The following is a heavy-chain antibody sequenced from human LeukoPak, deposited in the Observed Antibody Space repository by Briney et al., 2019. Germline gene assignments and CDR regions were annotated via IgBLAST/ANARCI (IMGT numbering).Heavy chain of an antibody. J-gene: IGHJ4*02. V-gene: IGHV3-30*03. CDR1: GFIFSSYP. CDR3: ARDPSDSSAVYADY. CDR2: ISYDGSNK. Sequence: GGSLRLSFAASGFIFSSYPMSWVRQAPGKGLEWVAVISYDGSNKYYADSVKGRFTISRDNSKNTLYLQVNSLRAEDTAVYYCARDPSDSSAVYADYWGQGTLVTVSS. D-gene: IGHD3-22*01.